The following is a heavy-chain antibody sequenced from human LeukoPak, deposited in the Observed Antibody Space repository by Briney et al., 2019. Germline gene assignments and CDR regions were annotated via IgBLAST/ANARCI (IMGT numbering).Heavy chain of an antibody. D-gene: IGHD1-14*01. J-gene: IGHJ4*02. CDR3: AREILGGFNPGAY. CDR1: LDSTTSNF. V-gene: IGHV4-4*02. Sequence: SETLSLTCTVSLDSTTSNFWSWVRQPPGKGLECLGEIHRSGSPNYNPSLQSRVTISIDRSRNQIALELSSVTAADTAVYYCAREILGGFNPGAYWGQGTLVTVSS. CDR2: IHRSGSP.